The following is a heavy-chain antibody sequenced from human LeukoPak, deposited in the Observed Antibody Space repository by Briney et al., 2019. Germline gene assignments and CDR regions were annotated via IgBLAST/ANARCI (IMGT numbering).Heavy chain of an antibody. Sequence: ASVKVSCKASGYTFTSYDINWVRQATGQGLEWMGWMNPNSGNTGYAQKFQGRVTMTEDTSTDTAYMELSSLRSEDTGVYYCATSREVCGYSYCYWGQGTLVTVSS. CDR2: MNPNSGNT. D-gene: IGHD5-18*01. CDR3: ATSREVCGYSYCY. J-gene: IGHJ4*02. V-gene: IGHV1-8*01. CDR1: GYTFTSYD.